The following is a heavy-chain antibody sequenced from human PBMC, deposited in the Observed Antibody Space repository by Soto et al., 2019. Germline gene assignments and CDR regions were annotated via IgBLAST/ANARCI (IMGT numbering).Heavy chain of an antibody. CDR3: AREETAWPLAYGLDV. V-gene: IGHV3-21*01. D-gene: IGHD2-21*02. J-gene: IGHJ6*02. Sequence: GGSLRLSCAASGFTFGSYSMHWVRQAPGKGLEWVSSISSSGDTYYADSLKGRLTISRDYAKNSLSLQMNSLRAEDTAVYYCAREETAWPLAYGLDVWGQGTTVTVSS. CDR1: GFTFGSYS. CDR2: ISSSGDT.